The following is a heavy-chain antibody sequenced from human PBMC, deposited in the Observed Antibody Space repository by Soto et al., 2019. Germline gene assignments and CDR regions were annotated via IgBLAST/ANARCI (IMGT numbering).Heavy chain of an antibody. CDR1: GFTFSSYW. Sequence: GGSLRLSCAASGFTFSSYWMSWVRQAPGKGLEWVANIKQDGSEKYYVDSVKGRFTISRDNAKNSLYLQMNSLRAEDTAVYYCARDSTVTTAYYYYGMDVWGQGTTVTVSS. CDR3: ARDSTVTTAYYYYGMDV. V-gene: IGHV3-7*01. CDR2: IKQDGSEK. D-gene: IGHD4-17*01. J-gene: IGHJ6*02.